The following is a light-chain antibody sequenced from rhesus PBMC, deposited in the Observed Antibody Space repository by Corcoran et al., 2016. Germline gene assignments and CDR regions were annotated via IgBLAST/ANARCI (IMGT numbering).Light chain of an antibody. V-gene: IGKV1-22*01. J-gene: IGKJ1*01. CDR2: KAS. CDR1: QGISSW. CDR3: QQYSSRPWT. Sequence: DIQMTQSPSSLSASVGDTVTITCRASQGISSWLAWYQQKPGKAPKLLIYKASNLQSGVPSKFSGSGSGTDFTLTISSLQSEDFATYYCQQYSSRPWTFGQGTKVEIK.